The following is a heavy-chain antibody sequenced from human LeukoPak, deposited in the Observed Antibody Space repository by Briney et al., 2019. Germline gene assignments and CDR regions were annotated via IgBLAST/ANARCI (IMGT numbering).Heavy chain of an antibody. D-gene: IGHD4/OR15-4a*01. V-gene: IGHV1-2*02. CDR1: GYTFTGYY. CDR3: ARDLARLNQNAFDI. CDR2: INPNSGGT. Sequence: ASVKVSCKASGYTFTGYYMHWVRQAPGQGLEWMGWINPNSGGTNYAQKFQGRVTMTRDTSISTAYMELSRLRSDDTAVYYCARDLARLNQNAFDIWGQGTMVTVSS. J-gene: IGHJ3*02.